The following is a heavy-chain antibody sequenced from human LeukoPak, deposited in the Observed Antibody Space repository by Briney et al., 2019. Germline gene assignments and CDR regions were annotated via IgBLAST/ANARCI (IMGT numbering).Heavy chain of an antibody. CDR2: VIPILGIA. CDR1: GGTFSSYA. CDR3: ARLLGSSYSSGWYGRDDAFDI. Sequence: SVKVSCKDSGGTFSSYAISWVRQAPGQGLEWMGRVIPILGIANYAQKFQGRVTITADKSTSTAYMELSSLRSEDTAVYYCARLLGSSYSSGWYGRDDAFDIWGQGTMVTVSS. J-gene: IGHJ3*02. D-gene: IGHD6-19*01. V-gene: IGHV1-69*04.